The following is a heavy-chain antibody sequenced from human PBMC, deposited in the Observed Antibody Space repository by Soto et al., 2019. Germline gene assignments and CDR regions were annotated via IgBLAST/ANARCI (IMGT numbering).Heavy chain of an antibody. CDR2: SIPIFGTA. D-gene: IGHD5-12*01. CDR3: ARGRGYSGDDHYYYFDMDV. J-gene: IGHJ6*02. Sequence: SVKVSCKASGGTFNNYPITWVRQAPGEGLEWMGGSIPIFGTANYAQKFQGRVTISVDESTSTAYTELSSLRSEDTAVYYCARGRGYSGDDHYYYFDMDVWGQGTTVTVSS. CDR1: GGTFNNYP. V-gene: IGHV1-69*13.